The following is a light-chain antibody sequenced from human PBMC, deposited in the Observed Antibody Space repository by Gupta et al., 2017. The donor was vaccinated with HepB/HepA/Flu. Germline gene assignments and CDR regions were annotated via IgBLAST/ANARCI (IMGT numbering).Light chain of an antibody. CDR1: QSLNTN. J-gene: IGKJ1*01. CDR3: QQYNNWPPWT. CDR2: GAS. Sequence: ELVMTQSPATLSVSPGERATLSCRASQSLNTNLAWYQQKPGQAPTLLIYGASTRATGVPARFSGGGSGTEFNLTISGRQSEDFAVYYCQQYNNWPPWTFGQGTKVEI. V-gene: IGKV3-15*01.